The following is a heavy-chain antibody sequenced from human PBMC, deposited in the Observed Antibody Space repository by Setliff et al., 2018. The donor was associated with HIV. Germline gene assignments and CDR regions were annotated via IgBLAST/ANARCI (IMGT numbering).Heavy chain of an antibody. D-gene: IGHD1-26*01. Sequence: ASVKVSCKVSGYTFSAFYLHWVRRAPGQGLEWMGWINPNSGATKYARNFQGRVTMTRDTSISTAYMDLSSLTSDDTAVYYCALASIVSTARWNHWGRGTLVTVSS. CDR2: INPNSGAT. CDR1: GYTFSAFY. CDR3: ALASIVSTARWNH. V-gene: IGHV1-2*02. J-gene: IGHJ4*02.